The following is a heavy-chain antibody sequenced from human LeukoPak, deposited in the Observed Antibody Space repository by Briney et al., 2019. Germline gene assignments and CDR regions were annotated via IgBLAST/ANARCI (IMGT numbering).Heavy chain of an antibody. CDR3: ARWGYGSGSYYDY. CDR1: GGSVTSGSYY. J-gene: IGHJ4*02. D-gene: IGHD3-10*01. CDR2: ISYRGST. V-gene: IGHV4-61*01. Sequence: SETLSLTCSVSGGSVTSGSYYWGWIRQPSGKELEWIGYISYRGSTNYNPSLKSRVTISVDTSKNQFSLKLSSVTAADTAVYYCARWGYGSGSYYDYWGQGTLVTVSS.